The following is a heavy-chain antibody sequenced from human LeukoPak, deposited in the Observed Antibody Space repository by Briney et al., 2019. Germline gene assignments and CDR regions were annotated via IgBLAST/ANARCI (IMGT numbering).Heavy chain of an antibody. D-gene: IGHD2-21*02. CDR3: ARGPYCGGDCYQNYFDY. Sequence: SVKVSCKASGYTFTTYGVSWVRQAPGQGLEWMGGIIPIFGTANYAQKFQGRVTITADESTSTAYMELSSLRSEDTAVYYCARGPYCGGDCYQNYFDYWGQGTLVTVSS. CDR2: IIPIFGTA. J-gene: IGHJ4*02. V-gene: IGHV1-69*13. CDR1: GYTFTTYG.